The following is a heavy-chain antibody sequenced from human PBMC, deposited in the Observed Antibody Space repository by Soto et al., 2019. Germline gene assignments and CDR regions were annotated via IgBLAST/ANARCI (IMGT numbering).Heavy chain of an antibody. V-gene: IGHV1-2*04. CDR2: INPNSGGT. D-gene: IGHD6-19*01. CDR3: ARGKGGWLYHFDY. CDR1: GYTFTGYY. Sequence: ASVKVSCKASGYTFTGYYMHWVRQAPGQGLEWMGWINPNSGGTNYAQKFQGWVTMTRDTSISTAYMELSRLRSDDTAVYYCARGKGGWLYHFDYWGQGTLVTVSS. J-gene: IGHJ4*02.